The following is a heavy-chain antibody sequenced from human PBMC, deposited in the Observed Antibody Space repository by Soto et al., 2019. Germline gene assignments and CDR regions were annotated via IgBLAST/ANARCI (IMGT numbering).Heavy chain of an antibody. V-gene: IGHV1-69*02. Sequence: ASVKVSCKASGGTFSSYTISWVRQAPGQGLEWMGMIIPILGIANYAQKFQGRVTITADKSTSTAYMELSSLRSEDTAVYYCAIRITMVRGVIRDDYWGQGTLVTVSS. CDR1: GGTFSSYT. CDR2: IIPILGIA. D-gene: IGHD3-10*01. J-gene: IGHJ4*02. CDR3: AIRITMVRGVIRDDY.